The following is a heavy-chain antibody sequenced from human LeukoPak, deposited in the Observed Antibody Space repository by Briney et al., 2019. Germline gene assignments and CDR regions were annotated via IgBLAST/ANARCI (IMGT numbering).Heavy chain of an antibody. J-gene: IGHJ4*02. CDR3: ASTVYDILTGFGY. Sequence: GGSLRLSCAASGFTFSDYYMSWIRQAPGKGLEWVSYISSSSSYTNYEDSVKGRFTISRDDAKNSLYLQMNSLRAEDTAVYYCASTVYDILTGFGYWGPGTLVTVSS. D-gene: IGHD3-9*01. V-gene: IGHV3-11*06. CDR2: ISSSSSYT. CDR1: GFTFSDYY.